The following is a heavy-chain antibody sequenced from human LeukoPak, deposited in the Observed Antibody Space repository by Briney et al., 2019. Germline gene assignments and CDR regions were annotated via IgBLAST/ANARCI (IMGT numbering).Heavy chain of an antibody. CDR1: GYTFTSYG. J-gene: IGHJ4*02. CDR3: ARTDIVVVVAAYPGGY. D-gene: IGHD2-15*01. CDR2: ISAYNGNT. Sequence: ASVTVSFKASGYTFTSYGISWVRQAPGQGLEWMGWISAYNGNTNYAQKLQGRVTMTTDTSTSTAYMELRSLRSDDTAVYYCARTDIVVVVAAYPGGYWGQGTLVTVSS. V-gene: IGHV1-18*01.